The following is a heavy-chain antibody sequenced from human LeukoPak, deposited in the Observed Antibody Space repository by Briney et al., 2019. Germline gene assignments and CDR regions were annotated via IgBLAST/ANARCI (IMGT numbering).Heavy chain of an antibody. CDR2: IYYSGST. CDR1: GGSISSSTYY. Sequence: SETLSLTCTVSGGSISSSTYYWGWIRQPPGKGLEWIGSIYYSGSTYYNPSLKSRVTISVDTSKNQFSLKLSSVTAADTAVYYCARGHGYYDYVWGSYRYSGHWFDPWGQGTLVTVSS. CDR3: ARGHGYYDYVWGSYRYSGHWFDP. V-gene: IGHV4-39*01. D-gene: IGHD3-16*02. J-gene: IGHJ5*02.